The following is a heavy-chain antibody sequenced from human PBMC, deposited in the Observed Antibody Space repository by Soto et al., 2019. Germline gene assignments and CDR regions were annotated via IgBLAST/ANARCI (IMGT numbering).Heavy chain of an antibody. CDR3: ARHLYCSGGSCYSPVYYGMDV. J-gene: IGHJ6*02. CDR1: GYSFTSYW. D-gene: IGHD2-15*01. CDR2: IYPGDSDT. V-gene: IGHV5-51*01. Sequence: GESLKISCKGSGYSFTSYWIGWVRQMPGKGLEWMGIIYPGDSDTRYSPSFQGQVTISADKSISTAYLQWSSLKASDTAMYYCARHLYCSGGSCYSPVYYGMDVWGQGTTVTVS.